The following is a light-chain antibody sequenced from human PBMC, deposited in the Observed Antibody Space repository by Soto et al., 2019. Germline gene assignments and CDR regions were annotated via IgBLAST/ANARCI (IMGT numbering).Light chain of an antibody. V-gene: IGKV1-5*03. CDR2: KAS. CDR3: QQYKSSSALT. Sequence: DIQMTQSPSTLSASVGDRVTITCRASQSISSWLAWYQQKPGKAPTLLIYKASTLESGVPSRFSGSGSGTAFTLTISSLQPDDFATYYCQQYKSSSALTFGRGTKVEIK. J-gene: IGKJ4*01. CDR1: QSISSW.